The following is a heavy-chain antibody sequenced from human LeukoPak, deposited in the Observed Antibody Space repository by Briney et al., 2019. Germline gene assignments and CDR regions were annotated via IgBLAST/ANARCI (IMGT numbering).Heavy chain of an antibody. Sequence: GKSLRLSCAASGFTFSSYGMHWVRQAPGKGLEWVAVIWSDGSNEYYADSVKGRFTISRDNSKHTLYLQMSSLRAVDTAVYFCPAEDGIRYFDTWGQGTLVTVSS. J-gene: IGHJ4*02. CDR3: PAEDGIRYFDT. CDR2: IWSDGSNE. V-gene: IGHV3-33*01. D-gene: IGHD3-9*01. CDR1: GFTFSSYG.